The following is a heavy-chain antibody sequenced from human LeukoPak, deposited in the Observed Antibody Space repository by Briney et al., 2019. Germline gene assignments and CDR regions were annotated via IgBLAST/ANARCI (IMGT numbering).Heavy chain of an antibody. Sequence: SQTLSLICTVSDGSINSGDYYWSWIRQHPGKGLEWIGYIYYSGSTYYNPSLKSRVTISVDTSKNQFSLKLSSVTAADTAVYYCARERPYCSSTSCYLFGDLSLGWFDPWGQGTLVTVSS. CDR1: DGSINSGDYY. J-gene: IGHJ5*02. CDR2: IYYSGST. CDR3: ARERPYCSSTSCYLFGDLSLGWFDP. D-gene: IGHD2-2*01. V-gene: IGHV4-31*03.